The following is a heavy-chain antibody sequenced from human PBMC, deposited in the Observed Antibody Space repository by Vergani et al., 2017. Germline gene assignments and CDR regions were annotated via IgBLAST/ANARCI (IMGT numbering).Heavy chain of an antibody. V-gene: IGHV3-7*01. J-gene: IGHJ6*04. Sequence: EVHLVESGGGLVQPGGSLRLSCAASGFTFSIYWMSWVRLAPGKGLEWVANIKQDGSEKYYADSVRGRFIISTDYAKNLLYLQMNSLRVEDTAIYYCARVGYCSSVSWSMDVWGKGTTVTVSS. CDR1: GFTFSIYW. CDR2: IKQDGSEK. CDR3: ARVGYCSSVSWSMDV. D-gene: IGHD2-2*01.